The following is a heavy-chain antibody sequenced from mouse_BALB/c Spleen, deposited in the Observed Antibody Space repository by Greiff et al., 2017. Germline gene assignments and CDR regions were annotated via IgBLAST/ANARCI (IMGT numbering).Heavy chain of an antibody. CDR1: GFTFSSYG. V-gene: IGHV5-6-3*01. CDR3: ARDYGNRHYYAMDY. J-gene: IGHJ4*01. D-gene: IGHD2-1*01. CDR2: INSNGGST. Sequence: DVMLVESGGGLVQPGGSLKLSCAASGFTFSSYGMSWVRQTPDKRLELVATINSNGGSTYYPDSVKGRFTISRDNAKNTLYLQMSSLKSEDTAMYYCARDYGNRHYYAMDYWGQGTSVTVSS.